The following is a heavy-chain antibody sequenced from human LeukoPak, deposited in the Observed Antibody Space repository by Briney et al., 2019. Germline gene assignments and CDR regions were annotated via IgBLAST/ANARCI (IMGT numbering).Heavy chain of an antibody. CDR3: ARRLTQYDCFDP. J-gene: IGHJ5*02. D-gene: IGHD2-2*01. Sequence: SQTLSLTCAISGDSVSSNSVTWNWIRQSPSRALEWLGRTYYRSTWYNDYAVSVRGRITVNPDTSKNQFSLHLNSVTPEDTAVYYCARRLTQYDCFDPWGQGILVTVSS. CDR2: TYYRSTWYN. CDR1: GDSVSSNSVT. V-gene: IGHV6-1*01.